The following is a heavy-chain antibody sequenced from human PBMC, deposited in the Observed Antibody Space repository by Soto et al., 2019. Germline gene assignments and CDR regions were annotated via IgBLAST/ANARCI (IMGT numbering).Heavy chain of an antibody. CDR1: GFTFSDNY. Sequence: QVQLVESGGGLVKPGGSLRLSCAASGFTFSDNYMSWIRQAPGKGLEWVSYISSSGSTIYYADSVKGRFTISRDNAKNSLYLQMNSLRAEDTAVYYCARQAVADTIYYYYYYMDVWGKGTTVTVSS. J-gene: IGHJ6*03. D-gene: IGHD6-19*01. CDR2: ISSSGSTI. V-gene: IGHV3-11*01. CDR3: ARQAVADTIYYYYYYMDV.